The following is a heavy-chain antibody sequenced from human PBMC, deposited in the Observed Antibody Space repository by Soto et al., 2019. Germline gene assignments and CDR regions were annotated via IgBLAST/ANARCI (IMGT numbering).Heavy chain of an antibody. CDR1: GFSFSNYA. Sequence: EVQLLESGGGLVQPGGSLRLSCEASGFSFSNYALSWVRQSPGKGLEWVSTFSAGGRAYYADSVKGRFTIAKDTSKSTLHLQASSLRAEDTAVYYCAKESMPEHYGDTLFDYWGQGTRVTVSS. D-gene: IGHD4-17*01. CDR2: FSAGGRA. J-gene: IGHJ4*02. CDR3: AKESMPEHYGDTLFDY. V-gene: IGHV3-23*01.